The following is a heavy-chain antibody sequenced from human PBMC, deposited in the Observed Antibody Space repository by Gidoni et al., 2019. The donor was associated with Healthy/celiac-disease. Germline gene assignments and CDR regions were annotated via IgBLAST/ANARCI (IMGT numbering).Heavy chain of an antibody. Sequence: QVQLVESGGGVVQPGRSLRLSCAASGFTFSSYGMHWVRQAPGKGLEWVAVISYDGSNKYYADSVKGRFTISRDNSKNTLYLQMNSLRAEDTAVYYCAKETGGRDDFWSGYSLDYWGQGTLVTVSS. D-gene: IGHD3-3*01. J-gene: IGHJ4*02. V-gene: IGHV3-30*18. CDR1: GFTFSSYG. CDR3: AKETGGRDDFWSGYSLDY. CDR2: ISYDGSNK.